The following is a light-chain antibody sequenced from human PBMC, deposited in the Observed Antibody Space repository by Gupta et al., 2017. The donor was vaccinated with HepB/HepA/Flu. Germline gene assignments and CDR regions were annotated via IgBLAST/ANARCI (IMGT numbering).Light chain of an antibody. J-gene: IGLJ1*01. Sequence: QSGLTQPPSVSGAPGQRVTISFTGSSSNIGAGYDVHWYQQLPGTAPNLLIYGNSNRPSGVPDRFSGSKSGTSASLAITGLQAEEEADYYCQSYDSSLSGTYVFGTGTKVTVL. CDR1: SSNIGAGYD. CDR2: GNS. V-gene: IGLV1-40*01. CDR3: QSYDSSLSGTYV.